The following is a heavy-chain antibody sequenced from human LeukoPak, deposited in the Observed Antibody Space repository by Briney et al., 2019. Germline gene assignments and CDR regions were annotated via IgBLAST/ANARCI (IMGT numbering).Heavy chain of an antibody. CDR2: IGTAGDT. D-gene: IGHD3-10*02. V-gene: IGHV3-13*01. CDR1: GFTFSSYD. Sequence: GGSLRLSCAASGFTFSSYDMHWVRQATGKGLEWVSAIGTAGDTYYPGSVKGRFTISRENAKNSLYLQMNSLRAGDMAVYYCAELGITMIGGVWGKGTTVTISS. J-gene: IGHJ6*04. CDR3: AELGITMIGGV.